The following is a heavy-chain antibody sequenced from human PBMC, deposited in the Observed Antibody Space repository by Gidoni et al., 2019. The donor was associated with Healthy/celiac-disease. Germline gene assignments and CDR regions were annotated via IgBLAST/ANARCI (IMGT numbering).Heavy chain of an antibody. V-gene: IGHV1-69*01. Sequence: QVQLVQPGAEVKKPGSSVKVSCKASGGTFSSYAISWVRQAPGQGREWRGGIIPIFGTANYAQKFKGRVTINADESTSTAYMELSRLRSEDTAVYYCARDGGSSWYENWFDPWGQGTLVTVSS. CDR1: GGTFSSYA. J-gene: IGHJ5*02. D-gene: IGHD6-13*01. CDR3: ARDGGSSWYENWFDP. CDR2: IIPIFGTA.